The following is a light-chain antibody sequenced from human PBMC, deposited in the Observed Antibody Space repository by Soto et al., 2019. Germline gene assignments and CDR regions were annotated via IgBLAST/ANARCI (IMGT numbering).Light chain of an antibody. J-gene: IGLJ1*01. Sequence: SALKRPASGNSLHLGWIRIIKKKTSSDVGRYHLVSWYQQHPGKAPKLMIYEGTKRPSGVSNRFSGSKSGNAASLTISGLQAEDEADYYCCSHAGSSTYVFGTGTKVTVL. V-gene: IGLV2-23*01. CDR3: CSHAGSSTYV. CDR1: SSDVGRYHL. CDR2: EGT.